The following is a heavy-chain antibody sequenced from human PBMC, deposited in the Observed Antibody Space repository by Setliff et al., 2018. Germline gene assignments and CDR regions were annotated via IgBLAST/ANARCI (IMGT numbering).Heavy chain of an antibody. CDR1: GDPINSYY. J-gene: IGHJ4*02. CDR3: RFWSGYYKNDY. CDR2: IYGGGTT. D-gene: IGHD3-3*01. V-gene: IGHV4-4*07. Sequence: SETLSLTCSVSGDPINSYYWTWVRQSAGKGLEWIGRIYGGGTTNYNPSLKTRLTLSVDYSKNQLSLELTSVTAADTAMYYCRFWSGYYKNDYWGQGTLVTVSS.